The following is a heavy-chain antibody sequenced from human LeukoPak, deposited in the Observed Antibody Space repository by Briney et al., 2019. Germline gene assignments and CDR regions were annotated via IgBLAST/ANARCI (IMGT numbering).Heavy chain of an antibody. CDR2: ISSSGTTI. Sequence: GGSLRLSCAASGFIFSDYYMSWIRQAPGKGLEWISYISSSGTTIYYADSVRGRFTISRDNAKNSLYLQLNSLRAEDTAVYYCASTLGQLGQNDYWGQGTLVTVSS. CDR1: GFIFSDYY. V-gene: IGHV3-11*04. CDR3: ASTLGQLGQNDY. J-gene: IGHJ4*02. D-gene: IGHD6-6*01.